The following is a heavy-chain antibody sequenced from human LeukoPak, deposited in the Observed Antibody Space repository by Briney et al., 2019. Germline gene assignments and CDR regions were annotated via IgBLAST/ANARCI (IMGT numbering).Heavy chain of an antibody. J-gene: IGHJ4*02. Sequence: SQTLSLTCTVSGGSISSGDYYWSWIRQPPGKGLEWIGYIYYSGSTNYNPSLKSRVTISVDTSKNQFSLKLSSVTAADTAVYYCARGHCSGGSCYSANLNYFDYWGQGTLVTVSS. CDR2: IYYSGST. D-gene: IGHD2-15*01. CDR3: ARGHCSGGSCYSANLNYFDY. CDR1: GGSISSGDYY. V-gene: IGHV4-30-4*01.